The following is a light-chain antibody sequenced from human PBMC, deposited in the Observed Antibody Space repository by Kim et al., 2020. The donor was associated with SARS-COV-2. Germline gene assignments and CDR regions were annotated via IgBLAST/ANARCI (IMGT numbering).Light chain of an antibody. V-gene: IGLV1-47*01. CDR1: SSNIGSNY. CDR3: AAWDDSLSGYV. J-gene: IGLJ1*01. CDR2: RNN. Sequence: GQRVTISCAGSSSNIGSNYVYWYQQLPGTAPKLLIYRNNQRPSGVPDRFSGSKSGTSASLAISGLRSEDEADYYCAAWDDSLSGYVFGTGTKVTVL.